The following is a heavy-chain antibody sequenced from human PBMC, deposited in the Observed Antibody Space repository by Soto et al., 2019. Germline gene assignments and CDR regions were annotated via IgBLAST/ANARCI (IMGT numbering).Heavy chain of an antibody. CDR1: GFSFSNYA. J-gene: IGHJ6*02. Sequence: EVQLLDSGGGLVQPGGSLRLSCAASGFSFSNYAMSWVRQAPGKGLEWVSSITGSGDRTYYADSVKGRFTISRDNSKNTLYLQMSXLRXXXTAXXXCXXXVXXXXXXXXREDVWGQGTTVTVSS. V-gene: IGHV3-23*01. CDR3: XXXVXXXXXXXXREDV. CDR2: ITGSGDRT.